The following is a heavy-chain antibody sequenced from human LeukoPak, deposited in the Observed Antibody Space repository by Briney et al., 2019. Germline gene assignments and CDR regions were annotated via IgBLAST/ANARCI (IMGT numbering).Heavy chain of an antibody. CDR1: GDSVSRNSVT. Sequence: SQSLSLTCAISGDSVSRNSVTWNWIRQSPSRVLEWLGRTYYRSKWYKEYAASVRSRITISPDTSKNQFSLQLNSVTPEDTAVYYCARVEYFGSGSYRFDPWGQGTLVTVSS. V-gene: IGHV6-1*01. J-gene: IGHJ5*02. D-gene: IGHD3-10*01. CDR3: ARVEYFGSGSYRFDP. CDR2: TYYRSKWYK.